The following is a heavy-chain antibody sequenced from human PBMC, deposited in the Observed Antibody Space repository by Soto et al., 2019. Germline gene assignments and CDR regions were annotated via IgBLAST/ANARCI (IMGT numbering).Heavy chain of an antibody. CDR3: ARDRITMVRGVIITWWFDP. D-gene: IGHD3-10*01. CDR2: IYYSGST. Sequence: SETLSLTCTVSGGSISSSSYYWSWIRQPPGKGLEWIGYIYYSGSTNYNPSLKSRVTISVDTSKNQFSLKLSSVTAADTAVYYCARDRITMVRGVIITWWFDPWGQGTLVTVSS. CDR1: GGSISSSSYY. J-gene: IGHJ5*02. V-gene: IGHV4-61*01.